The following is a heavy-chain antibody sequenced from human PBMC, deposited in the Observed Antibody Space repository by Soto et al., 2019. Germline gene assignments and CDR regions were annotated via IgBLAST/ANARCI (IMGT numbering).Heavy chain of an antibody. CDR2: TPNSGSA. D-gene: IGHD3-9*01. Sequence: SETLSLTCIVSGGSITSYYWSWIRQPPGKGLEWIGYTPNSGSAKYNPSLKSRVTITTDTSTNHFSLKLTSVTAADTAVYYCARVRWLSEYDILTGYYSFDQWGRGTLVTVSS. CDR1: GGSITSYY. V-gene: IGHV4-59*01. CDR3: ARVRWLSEYDILTGYYSFDQ. J-gene: IGHJ4*02.